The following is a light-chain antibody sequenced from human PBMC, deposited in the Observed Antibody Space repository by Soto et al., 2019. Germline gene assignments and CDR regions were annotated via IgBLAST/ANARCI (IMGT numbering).Light chain of an antibody. CDR3: ETWDTSLSAGRV. Sequence: QSVLTQPPSVSAAPGQTVTISCSGSSSNVGNNYVSWYQHLPGTAPKLLIYETNRRPVGISDRFSGSKSGTSATLGITGLQTADEADYYCETWDTSLSAGRVFGPGTKLTVL. CDR1: SSNVGNNY. V-gene: IGLV1-51*02. CDR2: ETN. J-gene: IGLJ1*01.